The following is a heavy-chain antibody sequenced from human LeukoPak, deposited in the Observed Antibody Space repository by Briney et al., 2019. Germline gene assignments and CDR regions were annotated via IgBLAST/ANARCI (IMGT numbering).Heavy chain of an antibody. V-gene: IGHV4-61*01. CDR1: GFSVATDSYC. J-gene: IGHJ4*02. CDR2: DYCGGNT. CDR3: ARDHFGSLDS. Sequence: SETLSLTCTVSGFSVATDSYCWGWIRQPPGKGLEWIGYDYCGGNTNYDPSLKRRVTISVDTSKNQFSLTLTSVTAADTAVYFCARDHFGSLDSWGQGILVTVSS. D-gene: IGHD3-10*01.